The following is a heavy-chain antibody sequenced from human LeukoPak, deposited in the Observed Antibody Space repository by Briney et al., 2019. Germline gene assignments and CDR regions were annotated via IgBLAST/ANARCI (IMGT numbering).Heavy chain of an antibody. J-gene: IGHJ4*02. CDR1: GFTFNSYA. Sequence: GGSLRLSCAASGFTFNSYAMSWVRQAPGKGLEWVSIISGSGGSTYYADSVKGRFTISRDNSKNTLYLQMNSLRAEDTAVYYCAKDLGGSGWFIFDYWGQGTLVTVSS. D-gene: IGHD6-19*01. V-gene: IGHV3-23*01. CDR2: ISGSGGST. CDR3: AKDLGGSGWFIFDY.